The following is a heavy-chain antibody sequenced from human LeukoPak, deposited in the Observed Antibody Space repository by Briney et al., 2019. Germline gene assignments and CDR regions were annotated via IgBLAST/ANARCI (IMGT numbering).Heavy chain of an antibody. CDR3: ARPPYKQQLVGYFDY. V-gene: IGHV3-21*01. J-gene: IGHJ4*02. Sequence: GGSLRLSCAASGSTFSSYSMNWVRQAPGKGLEWVSSISSSSSYIYYADSVKGRFTISRDNSKNTLYLQMNSLRAEDTAVYYCARPPYKQQLVGYFDYWGQGTLVTVSS. D-gene: IGHD6-13*01. CDR1: GSTFSSYS. CDR2: ISSSSSYI.